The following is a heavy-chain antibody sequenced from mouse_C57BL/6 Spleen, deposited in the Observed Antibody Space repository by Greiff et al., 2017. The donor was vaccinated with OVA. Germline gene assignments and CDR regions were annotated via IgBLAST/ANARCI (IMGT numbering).Heavy chain of an antibody. CDR3: ARDIELGRDYYAMDY. J-gene: IGHJ4*01. Sequence: EVHLVESGPGLVKPSQSLSLTCSVTGYSITSGYYWNWIRQFPGNKLEWMGYISYDGSNNYNPSLKNRISITRDTSKNQFFLKLNSVTTEDTATYYCARDIELGRDYYAMDYWGQGTSVTVSS. V-gene: IGHV3-6*01. CDR2: ISYDGSN. CDR1: GYSITSGYY. D-gene: IGHD4-1*01.